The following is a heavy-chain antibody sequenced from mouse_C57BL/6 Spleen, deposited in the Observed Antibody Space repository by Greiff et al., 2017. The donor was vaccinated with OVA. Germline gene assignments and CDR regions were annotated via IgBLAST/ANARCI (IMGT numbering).Heavy chain of an antibody. D-gene: IGHD4-1*01. CDR1: GYTFTSYW. Sequence: QVQLQQPGAELVKPGASVKMSCKASGYTFTSYWITWVKQRPGQGLEWIGDIYPGSGSTNYNEKFKGKATLTADKSSSTAYMQLSSLTSEDSAVYFCARGRDWEGAWFAYWGQGTLVTVSA. CDR3: ARGRDWEGAWFAY. J-gene: IGHJ3*01. CDR2: IYPGSGST. V-gene: IGHV1-55*01.